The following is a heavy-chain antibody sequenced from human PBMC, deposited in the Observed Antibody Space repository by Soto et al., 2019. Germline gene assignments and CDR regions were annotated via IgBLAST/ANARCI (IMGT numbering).Heavy chain of an antibody. Sequence: EVQLVESGGGQVKPGGSLRLSCAASGFTFSSYIMNWVRQAPGKGLEWVSSISGYNSYIYYADSVKGRFTISRDNVKNSLYLQMNSLRADDTAVYYCARDLSSGWYLNPIYGMDVWGQGTTVTVSS. V-gene: IGHV3-21*01. CDR3: ARDLSSGWYLNPIYGMDV. D-gene: IGHD6-19*01. J-gene: IGHJ6*02. CDR2: ISGYNSYI. CDR1: GFTFSSYI.